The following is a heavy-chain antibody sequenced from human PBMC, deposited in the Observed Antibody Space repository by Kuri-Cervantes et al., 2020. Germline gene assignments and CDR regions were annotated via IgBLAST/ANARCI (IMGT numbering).Heavy chain of an antibody. CDR3: AKAGHIVGAAFDS. CDR2: IIPIFGTA. V-gene: IGHV1-69*06. CDR1: GGTFSSYA. D-gene: IGHD1-26*01. J-gene: IGHJ4*02. Sequence: SVKVSCKASGGTFSSYAISWVRQAPGQGLEWMGGIIPIFGTANYAQKFQGRVTITADKSTSTAYMELSSLRSEDTAVYYCAKAGHIVGAAFDSWGQGTLVTVSS.